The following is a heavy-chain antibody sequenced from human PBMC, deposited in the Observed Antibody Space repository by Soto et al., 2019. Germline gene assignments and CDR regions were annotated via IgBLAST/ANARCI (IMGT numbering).Heavy chain of an antibody. D-gene: IGHD6-19*01. V-gene: IGHV1-69*08. Sequence: QVQLVQSGAEVKKPGSSVKVSCKASGGTFSSYTISWVRQAPGQGLEWMGRIIPILGIANYAQKFQGRVTITAYKSKSTAYLELSSVRSEDTAVYYCARDPTGYSSGWYPSDYWGQGTLVTVSS. CDR3: ARDPTGYSSGWYPSDY. CDR1: GGTFSSYT. J-gene: IGHJ4*02. CDR2: IIPILGIA.